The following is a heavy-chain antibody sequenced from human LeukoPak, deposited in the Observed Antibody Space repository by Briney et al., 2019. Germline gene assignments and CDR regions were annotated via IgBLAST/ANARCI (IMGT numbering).Heavy chain of an antibody. V-gene: IGHV4-59*08. D-gene: IGHD1-26*01. CDR3: ARQGGYYYYYGMDV. CDR1: GGSISSYY. Sequence: SETLSLTCTVSGGSISSYYWSWIRQPPGKGLEWIGYIYYSGSTNYNPSLKSRVTISVDTSKNQFSLKLSSVTAADTAVYYCARQGGYYYYYGMDVWGQGTTVTVSS. J-gene: IGHJ6*02. CDR2: IYYSGST.